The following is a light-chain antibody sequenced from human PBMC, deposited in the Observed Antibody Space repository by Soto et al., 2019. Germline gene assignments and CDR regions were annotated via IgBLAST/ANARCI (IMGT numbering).Light chain of an antibody. V-gene: IGLV2-8*01. Sequence: QSVLTRPPSASGSPGQSVTISCTGTSRDVFGYNYVSWYQHHPGKAPKLMMYEVSKRPSGVPDRFSRSKSGNTASRTVSGLQVDDEAAYYGRPYAASNFSYASGPGTTV. J-gene: IGLJ1*01. CDR3: RPYAASNFSYA. CDR1: SRDVFGYNY. CDR2: EVS.